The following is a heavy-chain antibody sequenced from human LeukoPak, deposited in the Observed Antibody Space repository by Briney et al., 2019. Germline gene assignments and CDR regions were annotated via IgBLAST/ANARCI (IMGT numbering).Heavy chain of an antibody. CDR3: ARGSGRMEGMDV. J-gene: IGHJ6*02. CDR2: INHSGST. V-gene: IGHV4-34*01. Sequence: SSETLSLTSAVYGGSFSGYYWSWIRQPPGKGLEWIGEINHSGSTNYNPSLKSRVTISVDTSKNQFSLKLSSVTAADTAVYYCARGSGRMEGMDVWGQGTTVTVSS. CDR1: GGSFSGYY. D-gene: IGHD1-1*01.